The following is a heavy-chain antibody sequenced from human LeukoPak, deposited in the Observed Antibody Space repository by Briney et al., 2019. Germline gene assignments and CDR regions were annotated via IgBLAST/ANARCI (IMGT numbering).Heavy chain of an antibody. CDR3: ARRYCSSTSCYDYYGMDV. D-gene: IGHD2-2*01. J-gene: IGHJ6*02. CDR2: MNPNSGNT. CDR1: GYTFTSYD. Sequence: GASVKVSCEASGYTFTSYDINWVRQATGQGLEWIGWMNPNSGNTGYAQKFQGRVTMTRNTSISTAYMELSSLRSEDTAVYYCARRYCSSTSCYDYYGMDVWGQGTTVTVSS. V-gene: IGHV1-8*01.